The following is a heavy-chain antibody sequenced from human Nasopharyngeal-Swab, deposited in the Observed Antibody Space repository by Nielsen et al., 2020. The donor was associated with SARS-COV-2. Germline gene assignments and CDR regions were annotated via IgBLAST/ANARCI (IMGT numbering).Heavy chain of an antibody. CDR3: ARGPSYGGFDF. Sequence: WIRQPPGKGLEWIGHIYHSGSTYYNPSLKSRVTISLDMSKNQFSLKVTSVTAADTAVYYCARGPSYGGFDFWGQETLVTVSS. J-gene: IGHJ4*02. CDR2: IYHSGST. V-gene: IGHV4-30-2*01. D-gene: IGHD4-23*01.